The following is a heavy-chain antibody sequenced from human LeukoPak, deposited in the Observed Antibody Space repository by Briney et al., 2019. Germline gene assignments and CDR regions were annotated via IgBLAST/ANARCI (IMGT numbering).Heavy chain of an antibody. Sequence: SETLSLTCTVSGGSISSYYWGWMRQPPGKGLEWIGYIYYSGNTNYNPSLKSRVTISIDTSKNQFSLKLSSVTAADTAVYYCARVGNGCLDYWGQGTLVTVSS. V-gene: IGHV4-59*01. D-gene: IGHD6-19*01. CDR3: ARVGNGCLDY. CDR2: IYYSGNT. J-gene: IGHJ4*02. CDR1: GGSISSYY.